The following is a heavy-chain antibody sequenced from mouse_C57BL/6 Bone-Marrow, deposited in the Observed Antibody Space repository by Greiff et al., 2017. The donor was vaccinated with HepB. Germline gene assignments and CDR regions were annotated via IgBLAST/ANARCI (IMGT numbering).Heavy chain of an antibody. CDR1: GYTFTGYW. J-gene: IGHJ2*01. Sequence: VQLQQSGAELMKPGASVKLSCKATGYTFTGYWIEWVKQRHGHGLEWIGEILPGRDHTNYTEKFKGKATFTADTSSNTVYMQLRSLTTEDSAIYYCARRDSNYFDYWGQGTTLTVSS. CDR3: ARRDSNYFDY. CDR2: ILPGRDHT. D-gene: IGHD2-5*01. V-gene: IGHV1-9*01.